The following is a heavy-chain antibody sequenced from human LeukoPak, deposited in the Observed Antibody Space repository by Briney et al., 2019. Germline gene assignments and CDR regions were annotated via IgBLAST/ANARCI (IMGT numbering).Heavy chain of an antibody. CDR3: VKVSLPYCGGGYWSYYFDY. CDR1: GFTFSSYA. Sequence: SGGSLRLSCAASGFTFSSYAMSWVRQAPGKGLECISGFSGSGGSTYYADSVKGRFTISRDNSKNTLYLQMKSLRVEDTAVYYCVKVSLPYCGGGYWSYYFDYWGQGTLVTVSS. D-gene: IGHD2-21*01. V-gene: IGHV3-23*01. J-gene: IGHJ4*02. CDR2: FSGSGGST.